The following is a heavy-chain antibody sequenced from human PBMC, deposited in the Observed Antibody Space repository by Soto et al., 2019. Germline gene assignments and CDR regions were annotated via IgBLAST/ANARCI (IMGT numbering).Heavy chain of an antibody. Sequence: GGSLRLSCAASGFTFSNYAMSWVRQAPGKGLEWVSAIGGGGVPTYHADSVKGRFTISRDNSKNTLYLQMNSLRAEDTAVYYCARAPFLTGYYRYYYYGMDVWGQGTTVTVSS. J-gene: IGHJ6*02. CDR1: GFTFSNYA. CDR2: IGGGGVPT. CDR3: ARAPFLTGYYRYYYYGMDV. D-gene: IGHD3-9*01. V-gene: IGHV3-23*01.